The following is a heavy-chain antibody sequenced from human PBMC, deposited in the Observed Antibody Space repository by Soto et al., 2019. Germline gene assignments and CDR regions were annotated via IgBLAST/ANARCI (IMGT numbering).Heavy chain of an antibody. CDR2: INPSGGST. J-gene: IGHJ5*02. CDR1: GYTFTSYY. V-gene: IGHV1-46*01. D-gene: IGHD3-3*01. Sequence: GKVSCKASGYTFTSYYMHWVRQAPGQGLEWMGIINPSGGSTSYAQKFQGRVTMTRDTSTSTVYMELSSLRSEDTAVYYCARGIFTIFGAFDPWGQGTLVTVSS. CDR3: ARGIFTIFGAFDP.